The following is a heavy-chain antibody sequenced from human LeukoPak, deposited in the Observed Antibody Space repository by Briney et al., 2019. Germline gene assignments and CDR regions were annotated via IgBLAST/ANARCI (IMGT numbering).Heavy chain of an antibody. CDR1: GFAFKFFA. J-gene: IGHJ5*02. D-gene: IGHD6-25*01. CDR2: INANGINT. Sequence: GGSLRLSCASSGFAFKFFAMSWVRQAPGKGLQLVSTINANGINTYYADSVRGLFTISRDNSKDTLYLQLNSLRAEDTAIYFCAKPISGGLAASADWFDPWGQGTLVIVSS. V-gene: IGHV3-23*01. CDR3: AKPISGGLAASADWFDP.